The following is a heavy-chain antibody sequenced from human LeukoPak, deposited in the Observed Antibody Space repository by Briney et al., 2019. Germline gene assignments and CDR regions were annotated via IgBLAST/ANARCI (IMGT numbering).Heavy chain of an antibody. CDR3: AIAYASSENWRFDY. CDR1: GFTFRKYW. D-gene: IGHD2-8*01. J-gene: IGHJ4*02. Sequence: GGSLRLSCAASGFTFRKYWMSWVRQAPGKGLEWVANIKQDGSEKYYVDSVKGRFTISRDNAKNSLYLQMNSLRAEDTAVYYCAIAYASSENWRFDYWGQGTLVTVSS. V-gene: IGHV3-7*01. CDR2: IKQDGSEK.